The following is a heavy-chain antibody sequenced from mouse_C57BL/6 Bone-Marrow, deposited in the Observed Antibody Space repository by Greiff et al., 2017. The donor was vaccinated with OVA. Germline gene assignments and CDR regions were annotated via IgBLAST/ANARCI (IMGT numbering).Heavy chain of an antibody. CDR1: GFTFTDYY. Sequence: EVKLVESGGGLVQPGGSLSLSCAASGFTFTDYYMSWVRQPPGKALEWLGFISNKANGYTTEYSATVKGRFTISRVNSKSILYLRMNALRAEDSATYYFAGIRGYYAMYYWGQGTSVTVSS. J-gene: IGHJ4*01. CDR2: ISNKANGYTT. V-gene: IGHV7-3*01. CDR3: AGIRGYYAMYY. D-gene: IGHD1-1*01.